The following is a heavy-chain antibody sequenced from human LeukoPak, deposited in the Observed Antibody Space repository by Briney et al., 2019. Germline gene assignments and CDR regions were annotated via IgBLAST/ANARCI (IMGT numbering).Heavy chain of an antibody. V-gene: IGHV3-30-3*01. Sequence: LXLSXXXXGXTFXSYAMHWVRQAPXKGLEWVAVISYDGSNKYYADSGKGRFTISRDNSKNTLYLQMNSLRAEDRAVYYCAKDMSSGYLNYWGQGTLVTVSS. CDR2: ISYDGSNK. CDR1: GXTFXSYA. CDR3: AKDMSSGYLNY. D-gene: IGHD3-22*01. J-gene: IGHJ4*02.